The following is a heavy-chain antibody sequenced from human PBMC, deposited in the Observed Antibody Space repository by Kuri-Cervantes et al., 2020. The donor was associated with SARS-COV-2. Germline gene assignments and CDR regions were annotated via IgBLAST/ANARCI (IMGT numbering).Heavy chain of an antibody. V-gene: IGHV4-39*01. CDR2: IYYSGST. J-gene: IGHJ3*02. CDR1: GGSISSSSYY. CDR3: ARHMAGAHDAFDI. Sequence: ESLKISCTVSGGSISSSSYYWGWIRQPPGKGLEWIGSIYYSGSTYYNPSLKSRVTISADTSKNQFSLKLSSVTAADTAVYYCARHMAGAHDAFDIWGQGTMVTVSS. D-gene: IGHD6-19*01.